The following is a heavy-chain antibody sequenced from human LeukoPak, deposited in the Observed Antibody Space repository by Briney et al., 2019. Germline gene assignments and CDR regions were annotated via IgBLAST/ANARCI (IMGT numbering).Heavy chain of an antibody. D-gene: IGHD6-19*01. CDR2: IYYSAST. Sequence: SETLSLTCTVSGGSIRSHYWSWIRQPPGKGLEWIGYIYYSASTNYNPSLKSRVTISVDTSKNQFSLKLSSVTAADTAVYYCARVYQSVTSGWYYADYWGQGTLVTVSS. J-gene: IGHJ4*02. CDR3: ARVYQSVTSGWYYADY. CDR1: GGSIRSHY. V-gene: IGHV4-59*11.